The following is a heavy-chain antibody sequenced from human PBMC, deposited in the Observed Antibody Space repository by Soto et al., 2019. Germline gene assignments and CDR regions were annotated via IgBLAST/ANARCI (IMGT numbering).Heavy chain of an antibody. V-gene: IGHV1-69*08. CDR3: ARDSPIGSTFSGYDAIDS. D-gene: IGHD5-12*01. J-gene: IGHJ4*02. Sequence: QVQLVQSGAEVKKPGSSVKVSCKASGGTFSTSTFTWVRQAPRQGLEWMGRTIPLLYLADYAQDFQGRLPITAHKSTSETYMELTSLKSKGTAVYYCARDSPIGSTFSGYDAIDSWGQGTLVTVSS. CDR1: GGTFSTST. CDR2: TIPLLYLA.